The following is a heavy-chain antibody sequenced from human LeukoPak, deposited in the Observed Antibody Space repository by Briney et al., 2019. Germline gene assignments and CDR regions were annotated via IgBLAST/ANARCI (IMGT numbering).Heavy chain of an antibody. D-gene: IGHD6-19*01. CDR1: GGSISSFY. CDR2: IYYSGSA. J-gene: IGHJ4*02. Sequence: SETLSLTCTVSGGSISSFYWNWIRQPPGKELEWIGYIYYSGSANYNPSLKNRVSISVDTSKNQFSLNLSSVTAADTAVYYCAGTLQWLAFDYWGQGTLVTVSS. V-gene: IGHV4-59*01. CDR3: AGTLQWLAFDY.